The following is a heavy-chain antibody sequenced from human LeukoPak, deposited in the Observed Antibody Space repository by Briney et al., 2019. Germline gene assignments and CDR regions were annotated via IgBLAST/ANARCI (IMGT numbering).Heavy chain of an antibody. Sequence: GGSLRLSCAASGFTFSSYWMHWVRQAPGKGLVWVSRINSDGSSTSYADSVKGRFTISRDNSKNTLYLQMNSLRAEDTAVYYCAKGFGIMVRGVVLSYYYYMDVWGKGTTVTISS. CDR2: INSDGSST. J-gene: IGHJ6*03. CDR3: AKGFGIMVRGVVLSYYYYMDV. D-gene: IGHD3-10*01. V-gene: IGHV3-74*01. CDR1: GFTFSSYW.